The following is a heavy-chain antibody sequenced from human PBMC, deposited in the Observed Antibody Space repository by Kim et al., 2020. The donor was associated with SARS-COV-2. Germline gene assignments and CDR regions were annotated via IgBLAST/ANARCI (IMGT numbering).Heavy chain of an antibody. CDR3: ARETTVTPDAFDL. D-gene: IGHD4-17*01. CDR2: ISNRGPT. CDR1: GFTFRSHD. J-gene: IGHJ3*01. Sequence: GGSLRLSCAASGFTFRSHDMNWVRQAPGKGLEWVSYISNRGPTYYAASVKGRFTISRDNAKNSLYLQMNSLRAEDTATYYCARETTVTPDAFDLWGQGTMVTVSS. V-gene: IGHV3-48*03.